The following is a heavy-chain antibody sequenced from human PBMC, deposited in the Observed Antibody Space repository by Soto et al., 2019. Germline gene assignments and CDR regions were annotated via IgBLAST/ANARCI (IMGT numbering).Heavy chain of an antibody. V-gene: IGHV3-74*01. D-gene: IGHD5-18*01. Sequence: EVQLVESGGGLVQPGGSLRLSCAASGFSFSNYWIHWVRQAPGKGLVWVSRIKTDGSSTDYAASVKGRFTISRDNAKNTLYLQMNRLTAEDTAVYYCAKSEGNTYGLFHWGQGTLVTVSS. J-gene: IGHJ4*02. CDR1: GFSFSNYW. CDR2: IKTDGSST. CDR3: AKSEGNTYGLFH.